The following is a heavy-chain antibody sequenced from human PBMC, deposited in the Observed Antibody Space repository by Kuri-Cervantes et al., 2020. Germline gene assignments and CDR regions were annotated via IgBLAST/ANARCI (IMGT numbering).Heavy chain of an antibody. D-gene: IGHD2-2*01. CDR1: GGSISSSNW. V-gene: IGHV4-4*02. J-gene: IGHJ4*02. CDR3: ANFLLRGTSTYFAS. CDR2: IYHSGST. Sequence: SETLSLTCAVSGGSISSSNWRGWVRQPPGKGLGCTGEIYHSGSTNYNPSLKSRVTISVDKSKNQFSLKLSSVTAADTAVYYCANFLLRGTSTYFASWGQGTLVTVSS.